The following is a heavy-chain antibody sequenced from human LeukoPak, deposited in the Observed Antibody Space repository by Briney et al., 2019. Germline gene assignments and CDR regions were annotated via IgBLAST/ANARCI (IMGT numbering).Heavy chain of an antibody. D-gene: IGHD3-3*01. V-gene: IGHV4-4*09. Sequence: PSETLSLTCSVSVGSSNRYYWSWIRQRPGKGLEWIGYIYSDRSTNYSPSFKSRVTISIYTSKAQVSLKLKSVTAADKAVYFCASALYYDAWNGYYASYRCFDNWGQGTLVIVSS. CDR1: VGSSNRYY. CDR2: IYSDRST. J-gene: IGHJ4*02. CDR3: ASALYYDAWNGYYASYRCFDN.